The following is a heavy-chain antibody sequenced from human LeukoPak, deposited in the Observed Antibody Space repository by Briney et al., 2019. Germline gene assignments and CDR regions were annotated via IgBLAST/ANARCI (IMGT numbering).Heavy chain of an antibody. D-gene: IGHD4-17*01. CDR1: GFIFNKYG. V-gene: IGHV3-30*03. J-gene: IGHJ4*02. CDR3: ASVTTYDY. Sequence: GGSLRLSCAASGFIFNKYGMHWVRQAPGKGLEWVAFISYDGSNKYHTDSVKGRFTISRDNSKNTLYLQMNSLRPEDTVVYYCASVTTYDYWGQGTLVTVSS. CDR2: ISYDGSNK.